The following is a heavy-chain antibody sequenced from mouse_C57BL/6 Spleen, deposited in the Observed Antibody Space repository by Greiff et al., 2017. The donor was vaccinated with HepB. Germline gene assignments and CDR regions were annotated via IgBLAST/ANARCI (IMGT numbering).Heavy chain of an antibody. CDR2: INYDGSST. CDR1: GFTFSDYY. D-gene: IGHD2-3*01. CDR3: ARGEIYDGYFDV. J-gene: IGHJ1*03. V-gene: IGHV5-16*01. Sequence: EVMLVESEGGLVQPGSSMKLSCTASGFTFSDYYMAWVRQVPEKGLEWVANINYDGSSTYYLDSLKSRFIISRDNAKNILYLQMSSLKSEDTATYYCARGEIYDGYFDVWGTGTTVTVSS.